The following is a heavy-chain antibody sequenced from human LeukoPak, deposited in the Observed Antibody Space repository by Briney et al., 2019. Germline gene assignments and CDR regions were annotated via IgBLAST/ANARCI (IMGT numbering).Heavy chain of an antibody. CDR3: AKEPFPGRFIAAADPYFDY. V-gene: IGHV3-30*02. D-gene: IGHD6-13*01. Sequence: TGGSLRLSCAASGFTFSSYGMHWVRQAPGKGLEWVAFIRYDGSNKYYADSVEGRFTISRDNSKNTLYLQMNSLRAEDTAVYYCAKEPFPGRFIAAADPYFDYWGQGTLVTVSS. J-gene: IGHJ4*02. CDR1: GFTFSSYG. CDR2: IRYDGSNK.